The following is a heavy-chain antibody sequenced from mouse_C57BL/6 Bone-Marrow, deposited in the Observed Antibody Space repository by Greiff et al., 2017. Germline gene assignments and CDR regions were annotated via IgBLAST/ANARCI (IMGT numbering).Heavy chain of an antibody. CDR2: ISNGGGST. D-gene: IGHD1-1*01. CDR1: GFTFSDYY. CDR3: SRHRARLLRWNAMDY. Sequence: EVKLVESGGGLVQPGGSLKLSCAASGFTFSDYYMYWVRQTPEKRLEWVAYISNGGGSTYYPDTVKGRFTISRDNAKNTLYLQMSSLKSEDTAMYYCSRHRARLLRWNAMDYWGQGTSVTVSS. V-gene: IGHV5-12*01. J-gene: IGHJ4*01.